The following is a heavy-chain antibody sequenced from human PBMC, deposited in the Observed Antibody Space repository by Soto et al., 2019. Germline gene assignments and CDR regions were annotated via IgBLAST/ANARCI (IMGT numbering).Heavy chain of an antibody. CDR2: IYPGDSDT. J-gene: IGHJ3*02. CDR1: GYSFTSYW. D-gene: IGHD3-22*01. V-gene: IGHV5-51*01. CDR3: ARLPYDSSGYYGLDAFDI. Sequence: PGESLKISCKGSGYSFTSYWIGWVRQMTGKGLEWMGIIYPGDSDTRYSPSFQGQVTISADKSISTAYLQWSSLKASDTAMYYCARLPYDSSGYYGLDAFDIWGQGTMVTVSS.